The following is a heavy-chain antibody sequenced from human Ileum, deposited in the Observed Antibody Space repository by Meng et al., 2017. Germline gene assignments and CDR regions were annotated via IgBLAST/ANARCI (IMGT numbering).Heavy chain of an antibody. CDR2: VSENGGAT. CDR1: GFTLSDYA. CDR3: AKEEWGQYNWFDP. J-gene: IGHJ5*02. V-gene: IGHV3-23*01. Sequence: EVGLLEFGGGLVQPGGSLRLSCAASGFTLSDYAMSWVRQAPGKGLQWVSTVSENGGATYYADSVKGRFTISRDNSKNTVYLQMNSLRAEDTAVYYCAKEEWGQYNWFDPWGQGTLVTVSS. D-gene: IGHD2-8*01.